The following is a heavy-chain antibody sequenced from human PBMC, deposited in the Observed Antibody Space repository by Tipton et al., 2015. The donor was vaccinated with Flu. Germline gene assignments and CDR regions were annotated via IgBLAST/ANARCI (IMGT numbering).Heavy chain of an antibody. Sequence: SLRLSCAASGFIVSSNYMSWVRQAPGKGLEWVSVIYPGGSTYYVDSVKGRFTISRDDPRNTLYLQMNTLKLEDTAVYYCGRTTSYWGQGTLVTVSS. CDR2: IYPGGST. D-gene: IGHD4-17*01. CDR1: GFIVSSNY. V-gene: IGHV3-66*02. J-gene: IGHJ4*02. CDR3: GRTTSY.